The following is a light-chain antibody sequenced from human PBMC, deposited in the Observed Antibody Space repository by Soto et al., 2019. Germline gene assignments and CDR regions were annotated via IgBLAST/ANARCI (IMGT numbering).Light chain of an antibody. V-gene: IGLV4-69*01. CDR2: LNSDGSH. Sequence: QPVLTQSPSASASLGDSVKLTCTLSSGHSSYAIAWRQQQPDKGPRYLMKLNSDGSHSKGDGIPDRFSGSSSGAERYLTISGLQSEDEADYYCQTWGTGIEVFGGGTKLTVL. J-gene: IGLJ3*02. CDR1: SGHSSYA. CDR3: QTWGTGIEV.